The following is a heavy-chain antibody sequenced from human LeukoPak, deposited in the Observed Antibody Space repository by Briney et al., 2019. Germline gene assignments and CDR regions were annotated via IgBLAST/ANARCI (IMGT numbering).Heavy chain of an antibody. Sequence: SETLSLTCTVSGGSISSSTYYWGWVRQPPGKGLEWIGSFYYTGSTYYNPSLKSRVTISVDMSKNQFSLKLTSVTAADTAAYYCAGDYGAGSYYPDDAFDFWGQGTMVTVSP. CDR3: AGDYGAGSYYPDDAFDF. V-gene: IGHV4-39*07. D-gene: IGHD3-10*01. CDR1: GGSISSSTYY. CDR2: FYYTGST. J-gene: IGHJ3*01.